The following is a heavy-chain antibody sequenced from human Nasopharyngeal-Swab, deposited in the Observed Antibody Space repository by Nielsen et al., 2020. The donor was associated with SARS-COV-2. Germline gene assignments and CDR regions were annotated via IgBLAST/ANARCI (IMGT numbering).Heavy chain of an antibody. CDR2: ISGSGGST. J-gene: IGHJ4*02. CDR3: AKDLYAVAGPLFDY. D-gene: IGHD6-19*01. V-gene: IGHV3-23*01. Sequence: GESLKISCAASGFTFSSYAMSWVRQAPGKGLEWVSAISGSGGSTYYADSVKGRFTISRDNSKNTLYLQMSSLRAEDTAVYYCAKDLYAVAGPLFDYWGQGTLVTVSS. CDR1: GFTFSSYA.